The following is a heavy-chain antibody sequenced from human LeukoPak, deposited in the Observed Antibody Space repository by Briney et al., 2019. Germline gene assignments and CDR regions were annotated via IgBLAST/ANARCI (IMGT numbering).Heavy chain of an antibody. V-gene: IGHV3-30-3*01. CDR1: GFTFSSYA. D-gene: IGHD1-26*01. J-gene: IGHJ4*02. CDR2: ISYDGSNK. CDR3: ARDKIPSGSYLGSDY. Sequence: GGSLRLSCAASGFTFSSYAMHWVRQAPGKGLEWVAVISYDGSNKYYADSVKGRFTISRDNSKNTLYLQMNSLRAEEMAVYYCARDKIPSGSYLGSDYWGQGTLVTVSS.